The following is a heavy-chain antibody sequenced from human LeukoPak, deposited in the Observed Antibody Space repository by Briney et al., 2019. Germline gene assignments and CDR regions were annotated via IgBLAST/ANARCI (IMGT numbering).Heavy chain of an antibody. V-gene: IGHV3-15*01. Sequence: GGSLRLSCAASGFPFSNAWMNWVRQAPGKGLEWVGHIKSKTDGGTTDYAAPVKGRFTISRDDSKNTLYLQMNSLKTEDTAVYYCTTPPDYDILTGYSDYWGQGTLVTVSS. CDR2: IKSKTDGGTT. CDR3: TTPPDYDILTGYSDY. J-gene: IGHJ4*02. D-gene: IGHD3-9*01. CDR1: GFPFSNAW.